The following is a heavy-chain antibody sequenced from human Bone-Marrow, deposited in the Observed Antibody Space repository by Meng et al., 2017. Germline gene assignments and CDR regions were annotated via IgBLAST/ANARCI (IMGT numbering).Heavy chain of an antibody. CDR2: INHSESP. CDR3: ANYYDSQVGWFDP. CDR1: GASVNGYY. D-gene: IGHD3-22*01. V-gene: IGHV4-34*01. J-gene: IGHJ5*02. Sequence: QLELQHWDAELLTPSETLSFICDVSGASVNGYYWTWILQPPGKGLEWIGEINHSESPDYNTSLKSRVTISVDTFKNPFSLKLSSVTAADTAVNYCANYYDSQVGWFDPWGQGTLVTVSS.